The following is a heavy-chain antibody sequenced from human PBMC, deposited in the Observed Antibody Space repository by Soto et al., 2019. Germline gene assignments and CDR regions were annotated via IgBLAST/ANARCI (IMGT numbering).Heavy chain of an antibody. CDR1: GYTFTSYG. CDR3: ARGSDIVVVPVHFDP. Sequence: AASVKVSCKASGYTFTSYGISWVRQAPGQGLEWMGWISAYNGNTNYAQKLQGRVTMTTDTSTSTAYMELRSLRSDDTAVYYCARGSDIVVVPVHFDPWGQGTLVTVSS. J-gene: IGHJ5*02. V-gene: IGHV1-18*01. CDR2: ISAYNGNT. D-gene: IGHD2-2*01.